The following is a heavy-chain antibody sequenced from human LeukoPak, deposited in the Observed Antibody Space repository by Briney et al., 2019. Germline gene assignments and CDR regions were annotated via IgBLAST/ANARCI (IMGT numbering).Heavy chain of an antibody. CDR1: GGSISSYY. V-gene: IGHV4-59*12. CDR3: ARVKQQLDNYYFDY. CDR2: IYYSGST. J-gene: IGHJ4*02. Sequence: SETLSLTCTVSGGSISSYYWSWIRQPPGKGLEWIGSIYYSGSTYYNPSLKSRVTVSVDTSKNQFSLKLSSVTATDTAVYYCARVKQQLDNYYFDYWGQGTLVTVSS. D-gene: IGHD6-13*01.